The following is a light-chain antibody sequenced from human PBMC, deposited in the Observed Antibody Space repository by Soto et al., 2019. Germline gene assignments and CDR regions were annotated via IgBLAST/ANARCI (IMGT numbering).Light chain of an antibody. CDR2: EGS. CDR1: SSDVGSYNL. V-gene: IGLV2-23*01. J-gene: IGLJ3*02. Sequence: QSALTQPASVSGSPGQSITISCTGTSSDVGSYNLVSWYQQHPGKAPKLMIYEGSKRPSGVSNRFSGSKSGNTASLTISGLQAEDEADYYCLLYSGGAWVFGGGTKLTVL. CDR3: LLYSGGAWV.